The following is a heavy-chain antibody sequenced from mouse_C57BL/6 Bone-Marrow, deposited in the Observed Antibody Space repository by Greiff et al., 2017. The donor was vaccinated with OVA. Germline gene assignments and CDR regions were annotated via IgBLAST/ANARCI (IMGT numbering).Heavy chain of an antibody. CDR3: ARWLLEDYAMDY. V-gene: IGHV1-81*01. J-gene: IGHJ4*01. Sequence: VKLQESGAELARPGASVKLSCKASGYTFTSYGISWVKQRTGQGLEWIGEIYPRSGNTYYNEKFKGKATLTADKSSSTAYMELRSLTSEDSAVYFCARWLLEDYAMDYWGQGTSVTVSS. CDR2: IYPRSGNT. D-gene: IGHD2-3*01. CDR1: GYTFTSYG.